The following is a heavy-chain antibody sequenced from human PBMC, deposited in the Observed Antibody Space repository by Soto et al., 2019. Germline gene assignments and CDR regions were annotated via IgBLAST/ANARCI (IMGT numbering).Heavy chain of an antibody. CDR3: ARGGQYRYFDY. Sequence: QVQLVQSGAEVKKPGASVKVSCTTSGYTFTLFGITWVRQAPGQGLEWMGWISRYNGDTKYAEKLEARVTLTTDTSTDTAYLELTSLTSDDTAEYYCARGGQYRYFDYWGQGTLVTVSS. D-gene: IGHD2-2*02. J-gene: IGHJ4*02. V-gene: IGHV1-18*01. CDR2: ISRYNGDT. CDR1: GYTFTLFG.